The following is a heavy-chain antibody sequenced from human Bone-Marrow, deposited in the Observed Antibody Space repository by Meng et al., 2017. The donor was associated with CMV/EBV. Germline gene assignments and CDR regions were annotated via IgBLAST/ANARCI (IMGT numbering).Heavy chain of an antibody. Sequence: ASVKVSRKASGYTFTSYGISWVRQAPGQGLAWMGWISAYNGNTNYAQKLQGRVNMTTDTSTSAAYVDLRSLRFDDTAVYYCARDRKWKFLVVPVAIHEAFDIWGQGKMV. J-gene: IGHJ3*02. CDR2: ISAYNGNT. V-gene: IGHV1-18*01. CDR3: ARDRKWKFLVVPVAIHEAFDI. CDR1: GYTFTSYG. D-gene: IGHD2-2*01.